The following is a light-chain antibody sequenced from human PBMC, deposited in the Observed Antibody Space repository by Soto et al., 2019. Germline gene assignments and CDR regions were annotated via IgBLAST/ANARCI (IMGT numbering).Light chain of an antibody. J-gene: IGKJ1*01. CDR1: QSVSSY. CDR2: DAS. V-gene: IGKV3-11*01. Sequence: EIVLTQSPATLSLSPGERATLSCRASQSVSSYLAWYQQKPGQALRLLIYDASNSATGIPARFSGSGSGTDFTLTISSLEPEDFAVYYCQQRSNWLSWTFGQGTKVDIK. CDR3: QQRSNWLSWT.